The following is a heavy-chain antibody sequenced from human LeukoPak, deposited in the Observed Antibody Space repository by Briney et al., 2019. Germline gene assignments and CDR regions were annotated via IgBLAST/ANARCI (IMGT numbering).Heavy chain of an antibody. CDR3: AKDRIDNIVLLPTAMGRYFDF. J-gene: IGHJ4*02. V-gene: IGHV3-30*18. CDR2: ISYDGSNT. Sequence: PGGSLRLSCAASGFTFSRFAMHWVRQAPGKGLEWVALISYDGSNTYFADSVKGRFTTSRDNSKNTIYLHMNSLRAEDTAVYYCAKDRIDNIVLLPTAMGRYFDFWGQGTLVIVSS. CDR1: GFTFSRFA. D-gene: IGHD2-2*01.